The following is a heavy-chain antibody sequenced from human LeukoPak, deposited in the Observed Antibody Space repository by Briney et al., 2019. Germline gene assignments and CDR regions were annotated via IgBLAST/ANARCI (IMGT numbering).Heavy chain of an antibody. CDR3: ARDPRFLEESGVY. D-gene: IGHD3-3*01. CDR2: IKQDGSEK. Sequence: PGGSLRLSCAASGFTFSSYWMSWVRQAPGKGLEWVANIKQDGSEKYYVDSVKGRFTISRDNAKNSLYLQMNSLRAEDTAVYYCARDPRFLEESGVYWGQGTLVTVSS. J-gene: IGHJ4*02. V-gene: IGHV3-7*01. CDR1: GFTFSSYW.